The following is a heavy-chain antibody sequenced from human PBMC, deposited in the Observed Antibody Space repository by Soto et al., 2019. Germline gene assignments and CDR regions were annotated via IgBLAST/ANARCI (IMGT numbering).Heavy chain of an antibody. V-gene: IGHV4-34*01. CDR1: GGSFSGYY. CDR3: ARGDYGDSLDY. Sequence: LSLTCAVYGGSFSGYYWSWIRQPPGKGLEWIGEINHSGSTNYNPSLKSRVTISVDTSKNQFSLKLSSVTAADTAVYYCARGDYGDSLDYWGQGTLVTVSS. D-gene: IGHD4-17*01. CDR2: INHSGST. J-gene: IGHJ4*02.